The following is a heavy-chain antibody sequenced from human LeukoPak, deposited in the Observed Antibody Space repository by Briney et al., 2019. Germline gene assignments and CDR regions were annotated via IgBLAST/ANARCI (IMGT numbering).Heavy chain of an antibody. J-gene: IGHJ5*02. V-gene: IGHV4-39*01. CDR2: IYYSGST. CDR3: ARHSGSRSPFDP. CDR1: GGSISSSSYY. Sequence: SETLSLTCTVSGGSISSSSYYWGWIRQPPVKGLEWIGSIYYSGSTYYNPSLKSRITISVDMSKNQFSLKLSSVTAADTALYYCARHSGSRSPFDPWGQGTLVTVTS. D-gene: IGHD3-3*01.